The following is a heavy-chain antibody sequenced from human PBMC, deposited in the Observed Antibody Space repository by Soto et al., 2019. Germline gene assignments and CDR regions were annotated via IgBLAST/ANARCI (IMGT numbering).Heavy chain of an antibody. V-gene: IGHV3-23*01. D-gene: IGHD1-26*01. CDR1: GFSFSSYD. Sequence: EVQLLESGGGLVQPGGSLRLSCAASGFSFSSYDMTWVRQAPGKGLEWVSTITGGGSSTYYAESVKGRFTISRDNSKNTLYLQMNILRAEDTAVYYCAKDVSRSYSRSWGQGTLVTVSS. CDR3: AKDVSRSYSRS. CDR2: ITGGGSST. J-gene: IGHJ5*02.